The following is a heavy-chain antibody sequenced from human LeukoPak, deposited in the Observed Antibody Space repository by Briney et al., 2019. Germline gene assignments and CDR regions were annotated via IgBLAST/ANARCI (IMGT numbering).Heavy chain of an antibody. Sequence: SETLSLTCTVSGGSISSYYWSWIRQPPGKGLEWIGYIYYSGSTNYNPSLKSRATISVDTSKNQFSLKLSSVTAADTAVYYCARDLLGRYCSSTSCHNWFDPWGQGTLVTVSS. J-gene: IGHJ5*02. D-gene: IGHD2-2*01. CDR3: ARDLLGRYCSSTSCHNWFDP. V-gene: IGHV4-59*01. CDR2: IYYSGST. CDR1: GGSISSYY.